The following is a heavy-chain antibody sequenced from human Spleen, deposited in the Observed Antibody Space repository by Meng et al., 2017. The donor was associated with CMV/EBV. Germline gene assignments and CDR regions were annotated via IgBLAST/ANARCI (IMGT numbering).Heavy chain of an antibody. J-gene: IGHJ4*02. CDR2: IHHTGNT. CDR1: GGSISSYY. D-gene: IGHD2-15*01. V-gene: IGHV4-59*01. Sequence: SETLSLTCTVSGGSISSYYWSWIRQPPGKGLEWIGFIHHTGNTKYSPALKSRLTLSMDTPKNQFSLTLWSVTPADTAVYYCVRVYQGGYCSGGSCLEFWGQGSLVTVSS. CDR3: VRVYQGGYCSGGSCLEF.